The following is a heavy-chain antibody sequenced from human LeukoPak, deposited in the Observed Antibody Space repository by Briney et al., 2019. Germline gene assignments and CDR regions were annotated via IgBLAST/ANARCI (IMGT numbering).Heavy chain of an antibody. V-gene: IGHV3-9*03. CDR2: ISWNSGSI. CDR1: GFTFDDYA. Sequence: GGSLRLSCAASGFTFDDYATHWVRHPPGKGLEWVSGISWNSGSIGYADSVKGRFTISRDNAQNSLYLQMNSLRAEDMALYYCAKGNYGGYVSADWFDPWGQGTLVTVSS. CDR3: AKGNYGGYVSADWFDP. D-gene: IGHD4-17*01. J-gene: IGHJ5*02.